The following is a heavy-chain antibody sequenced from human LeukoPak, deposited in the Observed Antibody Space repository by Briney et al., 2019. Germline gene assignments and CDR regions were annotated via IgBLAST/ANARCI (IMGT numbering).Heavy chain of an antibody. CDR3: AKDKLRGYSYGYYYYYYYGMDV. J-gene: IGHJ6*02. CDR2: ISYDGSNK. D-gene: IGHD5-18*01. V-gene: IGHV3-30*18. CDR1: GFTFSSYG. Sequence: GGSLRLSCAASGFTFSSYGMHWVRQAPGKGLEWVAVISYDGSNKYYADSVKGRFTISRDNSKNTLYLQMNSLRAEDTAVYYCAKDKLRGYSYGYYYYYYYGMDVWGQGTTVTVPS.